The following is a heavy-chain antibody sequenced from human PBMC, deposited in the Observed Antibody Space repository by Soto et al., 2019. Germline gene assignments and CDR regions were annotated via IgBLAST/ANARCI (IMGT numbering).Heavy chain of an antibody. Sequence: GGSLRLSCAASGFTFSSYAMSWVRQAPGKGLEWVSAISGSGGSTYYADSVKGRFTISRDNSKNTLYLQMNSLRAEDTAVYYCARFRGGIVVVPKPFDYWGQGTLVTVSS. D-gene: IGHD3-22*01. CDR2: ISGSGGST. J-gene: IGHJ4*02. V-gene: IGHV3-23*01. CDR1: GFTFSSYA. CDR3: ARFRGGIVVVPKPFDY.